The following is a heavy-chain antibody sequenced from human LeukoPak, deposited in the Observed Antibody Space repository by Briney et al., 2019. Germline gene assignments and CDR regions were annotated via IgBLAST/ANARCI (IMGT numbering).Heavy chain of an antibody. CDR2: INPSDGDT. CDR1: EYSFTSYY. J-gene: IGHJ3*02. D-gene: IGHD3-10*01. V-gene: IGHV1-46*01. Sequence: GASVKVSCKASEYSFTSYYIHWVRQAPGQGLEWMGIINPSDGDTYYAQKFQGRVTMTRDTSTSTVYMELSSLRSEDTAVYYCARDRLWFGELSAFDIWGQGTMVTVSS. CDR3: ARDRLWFGELSAFDI.